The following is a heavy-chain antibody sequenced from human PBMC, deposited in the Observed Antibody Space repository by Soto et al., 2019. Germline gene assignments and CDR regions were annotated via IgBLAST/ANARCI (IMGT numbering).Heavy chain of an antibody. D-gene: IGHD6-6*01. CDR3: ERHPKQYSSSYGWLDT. CDR1: LYTFTCYY. J-gene: IGHJ5*02. CDR2: INPNSGGT. Sequence: GCVXVSFRAALYTFTCYYVQCWRRAAGQGLEWMGWINPNSGGTNYAQKFQGRVTMTRDTSIRTAYMELSRLRSEDTAVYYCERHPKQYSSSYGWLDTWGQGTLVTVSS. V-gene: IGHV1-2*02.